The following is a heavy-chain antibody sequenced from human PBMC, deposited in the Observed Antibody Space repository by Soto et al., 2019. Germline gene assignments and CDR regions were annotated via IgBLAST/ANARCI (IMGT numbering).Heavy chain of an antibody. D-gene: IGHD3-16*01. CDR1: GGTSNRYA. Sequence: QVQLVQSGAEVKKPGSSLKVSCKASGGTSNRYAFSWVRQAPGQGLEWMGGSIPIFGTANYAQKFQGRATITADESTSTGYMELSRLRSDDTATYYCATGRGSGGFDSWGQGTQVIVSS. J-gene: IGHJ4*02. V-gene: IGHV1-69*01. CDR3: ATGRGSGGFDS. CDR2: SIPIFGTA.